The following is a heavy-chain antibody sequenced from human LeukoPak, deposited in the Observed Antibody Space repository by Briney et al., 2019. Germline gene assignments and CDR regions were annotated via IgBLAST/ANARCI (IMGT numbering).Heavy chain of an antibody. Sequence: GGSLRLSCTASGVTFSNYWMSWVRRAPGKGLEWVANIKEDGGEKNYVDSVRGRFTITRDNSRNSLYLQMSSLRGEDTAVYHCATERRGSSTYDGKEAFDFWGQGTLVTVSS. V-gene: IGHV3-7*01. CDR2: IKEDGGEK. J-gene: IGHJ4*02. CDR3: ATERRGSSTYDGKEAFDF. D-gene: IGHD6-13*01. CDR1: GVTFSNYW.